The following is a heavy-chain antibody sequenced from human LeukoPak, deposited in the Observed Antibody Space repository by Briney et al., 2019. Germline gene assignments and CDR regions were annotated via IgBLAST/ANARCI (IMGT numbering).Heavy chain of an antibody. CDR2: ISSSGSTL. J-gene: IGHJ4*02. CDR1: GFTFSSYE. Sequence: GGSLRLSCAGSGFTFSSYELNWVRQAPGKGLEWISYISSSGSTLYYADSVKGRFTISRDDAKNSLYLQMNSLRGDDTAVYYCAGERGGYGFYWGQGTLVTVSS. V-gene: IGHV3-48*03. D-gene: IGHD5-12*01. CDR3: AGERGGYGFY.